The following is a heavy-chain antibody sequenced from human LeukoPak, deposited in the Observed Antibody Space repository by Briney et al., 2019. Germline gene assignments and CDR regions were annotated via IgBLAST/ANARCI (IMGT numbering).Heavy chain of an antibody. CDR3: ARVTVTTDAFDI. Sequence: SETLSLTCAVYGGSFSGYYWSWIRQPPGRGLEWIGEINHSGSTNYNPSLKSRVTISVDTSKNQFSLKLSSVTAADTAVYYCARVTVTTDAFDIWGQGTMVTVSS. J-gene: IGHJ3*02. D-gene: IGHD4-17*01. CDR2: INHSGST. V-gene: IGHV4-34*01. CDR1: GGSFSGYY.